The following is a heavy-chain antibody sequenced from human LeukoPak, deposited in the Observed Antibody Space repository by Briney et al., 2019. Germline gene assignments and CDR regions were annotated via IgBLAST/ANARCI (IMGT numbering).Heavy chain of an antibody. V-gene: IGHV1-18*01. CDR2: ISAYNGNT. CDR3: ARDVEWELALYYYYGMDV. CDR1: GYTFTSYG. D-gene: IGHD1-26*01. J-gene: IGHJ6*02. Sequence: ASVKVSCKASGYTFTSYGISWVRQAPGQGLEWMGWISAYNGNTNYAQKLQGRVTMTTDTSTSTAYMELRSLRSDDTAVYYCARDVEWELALYYYYGMDVWGQGTTVTISS.